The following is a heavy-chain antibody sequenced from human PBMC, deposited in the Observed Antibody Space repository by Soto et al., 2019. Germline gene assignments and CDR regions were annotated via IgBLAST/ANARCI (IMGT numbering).Heavy chain of an antibody. V-gene: IGHV1-69*13. D-gene: IGHD5-12*01. J-gene: IGHJ4*02. Sequence: ASVKVSCKASGGTFSSYAISWVRQAPGQGLEWMGGIVPVFGRPNYAQRFRGRLTITADESTSTGYMELISLRSDDTAVYYCAREGSGYNFWGQGTQVTVSS. CDR2: IVPVFGRP. CDR1: GGTFSSYA. CDR3: AREGSGYNF.